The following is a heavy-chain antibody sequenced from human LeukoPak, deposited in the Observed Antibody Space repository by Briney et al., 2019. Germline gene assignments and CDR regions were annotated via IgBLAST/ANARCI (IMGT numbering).Heavy chain of an antibody. V-gene: IGHV4-34*01. CDR3: ARVAARRVHSYMDV. D-gene: IGHD6-6*01. J-gene: IGHJ6*03. Sequence: SETLSLTCAVYGGSFSGYYWSWIRQPPGKGLEWMGEINHSGSTNYNPSLTSRVTISVDTPKNQFTLKLSSVTAADTAVYYCARVAARRVHSYMDVWGKGTTVTVSS. CDR2: INHSGST. CDR1: GGSFSGYY.